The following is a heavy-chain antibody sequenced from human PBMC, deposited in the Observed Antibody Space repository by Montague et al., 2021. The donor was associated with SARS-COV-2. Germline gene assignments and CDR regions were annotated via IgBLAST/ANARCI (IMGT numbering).Heavy chain of an antibody. CDR3: AKEVPRWYFDL. CDR2: IGDRGINT. J-gene: IGHJ2*01. Sequence: YRRLSCAASGFPFSIYAIHLFRQAPGKGLEYVSAIGDRGINTYYSDSVKGRFTISRDDSKNTVYLQMGSLKTEDMAVYYCAKEVPRWYFDLWGRGTPVTVSS. V-gene: IGHV3-64*02. CDR1: GFPFSIYA.